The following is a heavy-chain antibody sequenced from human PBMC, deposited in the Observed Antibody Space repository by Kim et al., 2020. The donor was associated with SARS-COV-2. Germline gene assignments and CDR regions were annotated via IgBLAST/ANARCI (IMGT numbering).Heavy chain of an antibody. J-gene: IGHJ3*01. V-gene: IGHV4-34*01. CDR3: ARALNSYDSRVTFDV. Sequence: SETLSLTCAVSGGSFSGYFCTWFRQPPGKGLEWVWEIYHSGIANSNPSLTLRVTISVDTSKNQISLTLTSVTAAATAMFYCARALNSYDSRVTFDVLSQG. CDR2: IYHSGIA. D-gene: IGHD3-22*01. CDR1: GGSFSGYF.